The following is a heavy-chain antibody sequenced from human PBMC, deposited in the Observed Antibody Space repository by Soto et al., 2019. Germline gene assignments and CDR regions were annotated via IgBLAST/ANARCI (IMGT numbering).Heavy chain of an antibody. J-gene: IGHJ4*02. CDR1: GFTFSSYA. V-gene: IGHV3-23*01. D-gene: IGHD1-26*01. CDR2: IGTTTGDM. CDR3: AKRSPSGTYYFDY. Sequence: GGSLRLSCAASGFTFSSYAMTWVRQGPGKGLEWVSSIGTTTGDMLYADSAKGRFTISRDNSRNTLYLQMNSLRTEDTAIYYCAKRSPSGTYYFDYWGQGTLVTVSS.